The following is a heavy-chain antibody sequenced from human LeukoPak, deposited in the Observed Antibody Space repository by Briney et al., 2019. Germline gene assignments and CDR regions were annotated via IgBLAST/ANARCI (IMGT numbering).Heavy chain of an antibody. V-gene: IGHV4-59*01. CDR3: ARTVLPLWSTNGGYFDY. CDR2: IYYSGST. Sequence: SETLSLTCTVSGGSISGYYWSWIRQPPGKGLEWIGYIYYSGSTNYNPSLKSRVTISVDTSKNQFSLKLSSVTAADTAVYYCARTVLPLWSTNGGYFDYWGQGTLVTVSS. J-gene: IGHJ4*02. CDR1: GGSISGYY. D-gene: IGHD5/OR15-5a*01.